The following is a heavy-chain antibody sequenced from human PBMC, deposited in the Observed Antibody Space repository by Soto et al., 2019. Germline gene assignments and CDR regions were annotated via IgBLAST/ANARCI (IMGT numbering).Heavy chain of an antibody. CDR3: AKETSRSYDLWSGYYALDY. D-gene: IGHD3-3*01. Sequence: QEQLVESGGGVVQPGRSLRLSCAASGFTFSRFGMHWVRQAPGKGLEWVAVISYDGSNKYYADSVKGRITISRDNSKSTLYLQMNSLRAEDTAVYYCAKETSRSYDLWSGYYALDYWGQGTLVTVSS. J-gene: IGHJ4*02. CDR1: GFTFSRFG. V-gene: IGHV3-30*18. CDR2: ISYDGSNK.